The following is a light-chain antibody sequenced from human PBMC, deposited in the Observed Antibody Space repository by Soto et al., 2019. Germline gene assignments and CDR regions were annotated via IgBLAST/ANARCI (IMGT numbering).Light chain of an antibody. CDR1: QSISSY. V-gene: IGKV1-39*01. J-gene: IGKJ4*01. Sequence: EIQLTQSPLSLSASVGDRATITCRASQSISSYLNWYQQKPGKAPKLLIYATSTVQSGVPARFSGSGSGTDFTLTISSLQPEDFATYYCLQSYRTPLTFGGGTKVDIK. CDR2: ATS. CDR3: LQSYRTPLT.